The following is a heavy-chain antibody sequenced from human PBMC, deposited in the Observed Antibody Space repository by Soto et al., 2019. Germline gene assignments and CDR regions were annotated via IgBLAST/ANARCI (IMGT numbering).Heavy chain of an antibody. CDR3: ARDLGYALPDY. V-gene: IGHV1-3*01. Sequence: ASVKVSCKASGYTFTSYAMHWVRQAPGQRLEWMGWIKAGNGNTKYSQKIQGRVTITRDTSASTAYMELSSLRSEDTAVYYCARDLGYALPDYWGQGTLVTVSS. CDR2: IKAGNGNT. D-gene: IGHD2-15*01. CDR1: GYTFTSYA. J-gene: IGHJ4*02.